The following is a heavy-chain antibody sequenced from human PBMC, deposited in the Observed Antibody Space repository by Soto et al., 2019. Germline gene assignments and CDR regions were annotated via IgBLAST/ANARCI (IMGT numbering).Heavy chain of an antibody. D-gene: IGHD2-21*02. CDR1: GFTFSSYW. V-gene: IGHV3-7*05. CDR2: IKQDGSEK. Sequence: GGSLRLSCAASGFTFSSYWMSWVRQAPGKGLEWVANIKQDGSEKYYVDSVKGRFTISRDNAKNSLYLQMNSLRAEDTAVYYCATYSYCGGDCYAQPIDYWGQGTLVTVSS. CDR3: ATYSYCGGDCYAQPIDY. J-gene: IGHJ4*02.